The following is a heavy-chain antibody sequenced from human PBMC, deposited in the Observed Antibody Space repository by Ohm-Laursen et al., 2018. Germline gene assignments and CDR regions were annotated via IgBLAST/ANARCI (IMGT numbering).Heavy chain of an antibody. J-gene: IGHJ4*02. CDR3: AKAHIADYYGSGSYYGY. Sequence: SLRLSCAASGFTFSNAWMSWVRQAPGKGLEWVAVISYDGSNKYYADSVKGRFTISRDNSKNTLYLQMNSLRAEDTAVYYCAKAHIADYYGSGSYYGYWGQGTLVTVSS. D-gene: IGHD3-10*01. CDR2: ISYDGSNK. CDR1: GFTFSNAW. V-gene: IGHV3-30*18.